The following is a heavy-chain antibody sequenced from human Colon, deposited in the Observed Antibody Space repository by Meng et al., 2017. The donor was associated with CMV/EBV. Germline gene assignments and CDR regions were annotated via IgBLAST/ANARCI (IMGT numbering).Heavy chain of an antibody. D-gene: IGHD3-3*01. V-gene: IGHV1-2*02. CDR1: GYTFTGYY. J-gene: IGHJ4*02. CDR2: INPNSGGT. CDR3: ARGITIFGVVNGATKDY. Sequence: ASVKVSCKASGYTFTGYYMHWVRQAPGQGLEWMGWINPNSGGTNYAQKFQGRVTMTRDTSISTAYMELSRLRSDDTAVYYCARGITIFGVVNGATKDYWGQGTLVTVSS.